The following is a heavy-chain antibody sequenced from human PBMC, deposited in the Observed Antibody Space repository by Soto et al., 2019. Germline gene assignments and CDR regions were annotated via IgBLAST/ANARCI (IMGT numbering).Heavy chain of an antibody. D-gene: IGHD2-15*01. V-gene: IGHV3-64D*06. Sequence: GGALRLSCSASGFTFGSIAMHWVRQAPGRGLEFVAALSSNGGSKYYADTVRGRFTVSRDNSKDTMYLQMTSLRLEDTAVYYCVKGYAALSSWGKGTLVTVSS. CDR2: LSSNGGSK. CDR3: VKGYAALSS. J-gene: IGHJ5*02. CDR1: GFTFGSIA.